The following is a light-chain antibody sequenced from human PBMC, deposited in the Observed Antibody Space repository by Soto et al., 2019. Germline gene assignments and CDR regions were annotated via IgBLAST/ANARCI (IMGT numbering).Light chain of an antibody. J-gene: IGKJ1*01. CDR1: QSISSW. Sequence: GARVTITCRASQSISSWLGWYQQKPGKAPKLLIFDASSLESGVPSRFSGSGSGTEFTLTISSLQPDDFATYYCQQDNSYPRTFGRGTKVDIK. V-gene: IGKV1-5*01. CDR2: DAS. CDR3: QQDNSYPRT.